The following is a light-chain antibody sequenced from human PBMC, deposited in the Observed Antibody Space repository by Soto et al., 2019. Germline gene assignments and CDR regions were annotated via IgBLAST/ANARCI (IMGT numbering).Light chain of an antibody. J-gene: IGKJ4*01. Sequence: EIVMTQSPATLSVSAGERATLSCRASQSVSSNLAWYQQKPGQAPRLLIFGASTGATGIPARFSGSGSGAEFSLTISSLQSEDFAVYYCQQYNDWPLTFGGGIKVDIK. CDR3: QQYNDWPLT. CDR2: GAS. CDR1: QSVSSN. V-gene: IGKV3D-15*01.